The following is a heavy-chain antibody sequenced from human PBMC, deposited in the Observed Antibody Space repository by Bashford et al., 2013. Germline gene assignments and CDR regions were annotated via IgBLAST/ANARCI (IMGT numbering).Heavy chain of an antibody. D-gene: IGHD3/OR15-3a*01. V-gene: IGHV3-23*01. CDR2: ISNNNIDT. J-gene: IGHJ4*02. CDR3: AKDCCGTVSLFDS. CDR1: GFSISNFG. Sequence: SGGSLRLSCVASGFSISNFGMAWVRQVPGKGLEWLSTISNNNIDTHYADSVKGRFTISRDDSKNTLYLQMNSLRPEDTAIYYCAKDCCGTVSLFDSWGQGTLVTVSS.